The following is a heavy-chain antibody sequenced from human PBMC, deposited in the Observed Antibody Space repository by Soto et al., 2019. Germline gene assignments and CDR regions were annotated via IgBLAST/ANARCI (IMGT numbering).Heavy chain of an antibody. J-gene: IGHJ4*02. CDR1: GYTFTSYD. CDR2: ISAYNGNT. V-gene: IGHV1-18*04. Sequence: ASVKVSCKASGYTFTSYDISWVRQAPGQGLEWMGWISAYNGNTKYAQKLQGRVTMTTDTSTSTAYMELRSLRADDTAVYYCAREIVAAAGKDFWGQGALVTVS. CDR3: AREIVAAAGKDF. D-gene: IGHD6-13*01.